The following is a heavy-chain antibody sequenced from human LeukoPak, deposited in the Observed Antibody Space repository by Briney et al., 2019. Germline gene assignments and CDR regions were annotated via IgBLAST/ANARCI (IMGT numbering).Heavy chain of an antibody. CDR1: GYTFTGYY. Sequence: ASVKVSCKASGYTFTGYYMHWVRQAPGQGLEWMGWINPNSGGTNYAKKFQGRVTMTRDTSISTAYMELSRLRSDDTAVYYCARDAHCSSTSCPDYYYYYYMDVWGKGTTVTVSS. CDR2: INPNSGGT. CDR3: ARDAHCSSTSCPDYYYYYYMDV. V-gene: IGHV1-2*02. J-gene: IGHJ6*03. D-gene: IGHD2-2*01.